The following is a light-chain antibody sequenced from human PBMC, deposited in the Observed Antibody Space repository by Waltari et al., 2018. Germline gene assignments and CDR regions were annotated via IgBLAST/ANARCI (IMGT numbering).Light chain of an antibody. V-gene: IGKV3-15*01. Sequence: EIEMTQSPATLSVSPGERATLSCRASQSVGSTLAWYQQKPGQAPRLLIYDAYTRATGIPARFTGSGSGTEFTLTISSLQSEDFAVYHCLQYNHWPPWTFGQGTKVEIK. J-gene: IGKJ1*01. CDR2: DAY. CDR3: LQYNHWPPWT. CDR1: QSVGST.